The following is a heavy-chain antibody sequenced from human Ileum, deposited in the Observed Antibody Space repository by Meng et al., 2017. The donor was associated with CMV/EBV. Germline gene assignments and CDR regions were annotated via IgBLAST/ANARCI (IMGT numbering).Heavy chain of an antibody. CDR2: VYFSGST. CDR1: GASVSSSRYY. V-gene: IGHV4-39*07. J-gene: IGHJ4*02. Sequence: SETLSLTCSVSGASVSSSRYYWGWVRQSPGKGLEWIGSVYFSGSTYYNPSLESRVTVLLDTSKNQLSLNLRSVTAADTALYYCARLPYSVHSSSSRYPFDFWGPGVLVTVSS. CDR3: ARLPYSVHSSSSRYPFDF. D-gene: IGHD6-6*01.